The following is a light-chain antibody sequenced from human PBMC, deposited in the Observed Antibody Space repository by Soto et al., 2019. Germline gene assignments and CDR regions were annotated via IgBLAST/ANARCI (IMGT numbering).Light chain of an antibody. CDR2: GAS. CDR1: QSVSSSY. J-gene: IGKJ1*01. CDR3: QQYGSSPVR. V-gene: IGKV3-20*01. Sequence: EIVLTQSPGTLYLSQGERATLSCRASQSVSSSYLAWYQQKPGQAPRLLIYGASNRATGIPDRFSGSGSGTDFTLTISRLEPEDFADYYCQQYGSSPVRFGQGTKVEIK.